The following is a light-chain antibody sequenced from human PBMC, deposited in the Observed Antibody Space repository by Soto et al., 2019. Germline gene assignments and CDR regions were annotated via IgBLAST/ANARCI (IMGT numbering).Light chain of an antibody. V-gene: IGKV3-20*01. J-gene: IGKJ1*01. CDR2: GAS. CDR1: QSVSSSY. CDR3: QQYGSSGT. Sequence: EILLTQSPGTLSLSPGERATLSCRASQSVSSSYLAWYQQKPGQAPRLLIYGASNRATGIPDRFSGSGSGTAFTLTISRLEPEDFAVYYCQQYGSSGTFGQGTKVDIK.